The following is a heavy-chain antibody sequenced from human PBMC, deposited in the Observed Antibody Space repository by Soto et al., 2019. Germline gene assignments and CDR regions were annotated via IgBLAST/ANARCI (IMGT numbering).Heavy chain of an antibody. CDR3: ARGTSMTREVQGDAPGKDFLDS. D-gene: IGHD2-8*01. CDR2: INHSGST. V-gene: IGHV4-34*01. Sequence: QVPLQQWGGGLLKPSETLSLTCAVYGGSFSGYYWTWIRQPPGKGLEWLGRINHSGSTNLNPSLKTRIIISVDTSKNQFSLRLRSLSAADTAFYYCARGTSMTREVQGDAPGKDFLDSWGQGTLVTVSS. CDR1: GGSFSGYY. J-gene: IGHJ4*02.